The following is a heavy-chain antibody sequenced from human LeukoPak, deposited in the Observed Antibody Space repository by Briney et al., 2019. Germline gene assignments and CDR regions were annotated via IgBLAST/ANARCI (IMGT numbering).Heavy chain of an antibody. Sequence: GGSLRLSCAASGFTFSDYAMTWVRQAPGKGLEWVSAISGSGGSTYYADSVKGRFTISRDNSKNTLYLQMNSLRAEDTAIYYCAKVPSYCGSNRYDWFDLWGQGTTVTVSS. J-gene: IGHJ6*02. D-gene: IGHD2-21*02. V-gene: IGHV3-23*01. CDR2: ISGSGGST. CDR1: GFTFSDYA. CDR3: AKVPSYCGSNRYDWFDL.